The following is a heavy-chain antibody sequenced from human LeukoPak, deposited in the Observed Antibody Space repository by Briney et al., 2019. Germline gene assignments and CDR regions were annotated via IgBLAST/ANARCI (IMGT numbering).Heavy chain of an antibody. CDR2: IIPIFGTA. Sequence: SVKVSCKASGGTFSSYAISWVRQAPGQGLEWMGGIIPIFGTANYAQKFQGRVTITADESTSTAYMELSSLRSEDTAVYYCARDRLAAAGTLSYWGQGTLVPVSS. CDR3: ARDRLAAAGTLSY. D-gene: IGHD6-13*01. CDR1: GGTFSSYA. J-gene: IGHJ4*02. V-gene: IGHV1-69*13.